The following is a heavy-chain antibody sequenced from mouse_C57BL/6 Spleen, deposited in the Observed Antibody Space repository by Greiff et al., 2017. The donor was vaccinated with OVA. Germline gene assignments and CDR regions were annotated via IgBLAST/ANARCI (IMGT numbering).Heavy chain of an antibody. V-gene: IGHV1-69*01. Sequence: QVQLQQPGAELVMPGASVKLSCKASGYTFTSYWMHWVKQRPGQGLEWIGEIDPSDSYTNYNQKFKGKSTLTVDKSSSTAYMQLSSLTSEDSAVYCCAGSDSSYAMDYWGQGTSVTVSS. D-gene: IGHD2-4*01. CDR1: GYTFTSYW. J-gene: IGHJ4*01. CDR2: IDPSDSYT. CDR3: AGSDSSYAMDY.